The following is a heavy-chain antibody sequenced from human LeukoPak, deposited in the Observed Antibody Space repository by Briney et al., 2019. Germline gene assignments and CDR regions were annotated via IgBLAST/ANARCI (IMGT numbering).Heavy chain of an antibody. V-gene: IGHV3-48*01. CDR2: ISSSSSTI. D-gene: IGHD2-2*01. CDR1: QFSLGSYS. J-gene: IGHJ4*02. Sequence: GGSLRLSCAASQFSLGSYSMNWVRQAPGKGLEWVSYISSSSSTIYDADSVKGRFTISRDNAKNSLYLQMNSLRAEDTAVYYCARGGGSTSWLIDYWGQGTLVTVSS. CDR3: ARGGGSTSWLIDY.